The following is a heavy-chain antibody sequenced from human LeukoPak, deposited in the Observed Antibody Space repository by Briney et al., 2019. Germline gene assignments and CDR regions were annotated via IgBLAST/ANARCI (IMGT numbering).Heavy chain of an antibody. CDR1: GYTPTELS. J-gene: IGHJ4*02. D-gene: IGHD2-15*01. CDR3: ATDLVSKGSCYSCHGY. Sequence: ASVKVSCKVSGYTPTELSMHWVRQAPGKGLEWMGGFDPEDGETIYAQKFQGRVTMTEDTSTDTAYMELSSLRSEDTAVYYCATDLVSKGSCYSCHGYWGQGTLVTVSS. V-gene: IGHV1-24*01. CDR2: FDPEDGET.